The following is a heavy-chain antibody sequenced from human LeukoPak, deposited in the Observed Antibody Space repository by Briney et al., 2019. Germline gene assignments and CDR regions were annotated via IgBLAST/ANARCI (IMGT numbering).Heavy chain of an antibody. CDR3: ARPQYCGGDCYFAFDI. J-gene: IGHJ3*02. Sequence: ASVKVSCKASGYTFTSYAMGWVRQAPGQGLEWMGGIIPIFGTANYAQKFQGRVTITADKSTSTAYMELSGLRSEDTAVYYCARPQYCGGDCYFAFDIWGQGTMVTVSS. V-gene: IGHV1-69*06. CDR1: GYTFTSYA. D-gene: IGHD2-21*02. CDR2: IIPIFGTA.